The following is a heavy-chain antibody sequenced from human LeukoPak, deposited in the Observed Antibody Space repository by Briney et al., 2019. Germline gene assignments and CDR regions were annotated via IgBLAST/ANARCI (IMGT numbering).Heavy chain of an antibody. CDR1: GYTFTSYG. Sequence: SVKVSCKASGYTFTSYGISWVRQAPGQGLEWMGGIIPIFGTANYAQKFQGRVTITADESTSTAHMELSSLRSEDTAVYYCARANYYDSSGGAFDIWGQGTMVTVSS. J-gene: IGHJ3*02. D-gene: IGHD3-22*01. CDR2: IIPIFGTA. CDR3: ARANYYDSSGGAFDI. V-gene: IGHV1-69*13.